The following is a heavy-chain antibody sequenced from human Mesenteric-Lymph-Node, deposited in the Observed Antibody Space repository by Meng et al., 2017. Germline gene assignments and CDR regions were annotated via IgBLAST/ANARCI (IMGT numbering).Heavy chain of an antibody. CDR3: ARVTMIGYFDY. Sequence: QVQLVQSGAEVKKLGASVKVSCKASDYIFTSYGLSWVRQAPGQGLERMGWISGHNGNTKYAQQFQGRVTMTTDTSTSTAYMELRSLRADDTAVYYCARVTMIGYFDYWGQGTLVTVSS. V-gene: IGHV1-18*01. J-gene: IGHJ4*01. CDR1: DYIFTSYG. D-gene: IGHD3-22*01. CDR2: ISGHNGNT.